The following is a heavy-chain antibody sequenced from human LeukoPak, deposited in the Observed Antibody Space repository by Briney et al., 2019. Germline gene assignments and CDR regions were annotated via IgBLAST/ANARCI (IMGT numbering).Heavy chain of an antibody. CDR3: ARDYSMVRGVIIGWFDP. CDR1: GFTFSSYA. Sequence: GGSLRLSCAASGFTFSSYAMSWIRQAPGKGLEWVSYISSSGSTIYYADSVKGRFTISRDNAKNSLYLQMNSLRAEDTAVYYCARDYSMVRGVIIGWFDPWGQGTLVTVSS. CDR2: ISSSGSTI. D-gene: IGHD3-10*01. J-gene: IGHJ5*02. V-gene: IGHV3-11*01.